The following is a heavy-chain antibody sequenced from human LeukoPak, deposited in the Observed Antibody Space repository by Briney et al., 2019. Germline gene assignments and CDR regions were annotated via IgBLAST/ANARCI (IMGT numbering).Heavy chain of an antibody. CDR3: ARKAIAAAGANWFDP. D-gene: IGHD6-13*01. CDR1: GGSISSSSYY. J-gene: IGHJ5*02. CDR2: IYYSGST. V-gene: IGHV4-39*01. Sequence: SETLSLTCTVSGGSISSSSYYWGWIRQPPGKGLEWIGSIYYSGSTYYNPSLKSRVTISVDTSKNQFSLKLSSVTAADTAVYYCARKAIAAAGANWFDPWGQETLVTVSS.